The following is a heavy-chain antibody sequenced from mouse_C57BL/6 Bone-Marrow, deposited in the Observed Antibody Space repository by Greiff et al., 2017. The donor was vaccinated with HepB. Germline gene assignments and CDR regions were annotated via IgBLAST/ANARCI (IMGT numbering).Heavy chain of an antibody. CDR2: IDPANGNT. CDR3: ARDYGSSYDYYAMDY. V-gene: IGHV14-3*01. Sequence: EVKLMDSVAELVRPGASVKLSCTASGLNIKNTYMHWVKQRPEQGLEWIGRIDPANGNTKYAPKFQGKATITADTSSNTAYLQLSSLTSEDTAIYYCARDYGSSYDYYAMDYWGQGTSVTVSS. D-gene: IGHD1-1*01. CDR1: GLNIKNTY. J-gene: IGHJ4*01.